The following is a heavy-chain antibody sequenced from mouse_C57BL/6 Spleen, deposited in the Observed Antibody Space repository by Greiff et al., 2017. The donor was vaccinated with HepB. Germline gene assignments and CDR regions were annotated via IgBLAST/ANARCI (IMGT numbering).Heavy chain of an antibody. V-gene: IGHV1-4*01. Sequence: QVQLQQSGAELARPGASVKMSCKASGYTFTSYTMHWVKQRPGQGLEWIGYINPSSGYTKYNQKFKDKATVTADKSSSTAYMQLSSLTSEDSAVYYCARDHYSNRFAYWGKGTLVTVSA. CDR2: INPSSGYT. D-gene: IGHD2-5*01. J-gene: IGHJ3*01. CDR3: ARDHYSNRFAY. CDR1: GYTFTSYT.